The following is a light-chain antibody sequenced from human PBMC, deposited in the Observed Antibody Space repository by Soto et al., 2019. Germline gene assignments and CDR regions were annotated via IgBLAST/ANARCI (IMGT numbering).Light chain of an antibody. J-gene: IGKJ2*01. CDR1: HSVSSSY. V-gene: IGKV3-20*01. CDR2: GAS. CDR3: QQYGSSPPYT. Sequence: EIVLTQSPGTLSLSPGERATLSCRASHSVSSSYLAWYQQKPGQAPRLLIYGASSRATGIPDRFSGSGSGTDFTLTISRLEPEDFAVYYCQQYGSSPPYTFGQGTTLEI.